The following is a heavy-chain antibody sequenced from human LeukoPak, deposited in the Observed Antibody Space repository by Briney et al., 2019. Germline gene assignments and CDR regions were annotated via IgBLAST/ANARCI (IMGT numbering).Heavy chain of an antibody. D-gene: IGHD1-26*01. J-gene: IGHJ4*02. V-gene: IGHV4-59*01. Sequence: SETLSLTCTVSGASISTYYWSWIRQPPGKGLEWLGYIYYSGTTNYNPSLKSRVTISVDTSKNQFSLKLTSVTAADRAVYYCARAYSGTLPAKDWGQGTLVTVSS. CDR3: ARAYSGTLPAKD. CDR1: GASISTYY. CDR2: IYYSGTT.